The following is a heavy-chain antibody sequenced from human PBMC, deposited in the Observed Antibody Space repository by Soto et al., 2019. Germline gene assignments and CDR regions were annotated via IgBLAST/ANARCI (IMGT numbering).Heavy chain of an antibody. CDR2: ISAYNGNT. CDR1: GYTFTSYG. Sequence: ASVKFPCKASGYTFTSYGIIWVRQAPGQGLEWMEWISAYNGNTNYAQKLQGRVTMTTDTSTSTAYMELRSLRSDDTAVYYCARLGIAAAGTPLNYYGMDVWGQGTTVTVSS. CDR3: ARLGIAAAGTPLNYYGMDV. J-gene: IGHJ6*02. D-gene: IGHD6-13*01. V-gene: IGHV1-18*04.